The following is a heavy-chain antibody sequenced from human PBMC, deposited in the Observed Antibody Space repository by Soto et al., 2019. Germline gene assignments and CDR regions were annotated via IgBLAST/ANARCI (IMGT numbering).Heavy chain of an antibody. CDR2: AGSGSSR. CDR1: GFNFGTCA. CDR3: VKFRGQAYSYYHMDV. Sequence: EVQLLESGGGLVQPGGSLRLACAASGFNFGTCAMGWVRQAPGRGLERVSSAGSGSSRYYADSARGRFTVSRDTSKSTLYLEMSSLRAEDTALYYCVKFRGQAYSYYHMDVWGKGTTVTVSS. J-gene: IGHJ6*03. V-gene: IGHV3-23*01.